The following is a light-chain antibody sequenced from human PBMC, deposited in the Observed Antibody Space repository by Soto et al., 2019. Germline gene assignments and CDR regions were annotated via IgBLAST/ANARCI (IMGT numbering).Light chain of an antibody. Sequence: EIVMRQSPPTLSLSLGDRATFSSRASQSVPPYLAWYKQKPGQAPRLLIYGASPRATGIPARFSGSGSETDFTLTISSLQSEDFAFYYCQQYNSWPPSYTFGQGTKPEIK. CDR3: QQYNSWPPSYT. CDR1: QSVPPY. V-gene: IGKV3-15*01. J-gene: IGKJ2*01. CDR2: GAS.